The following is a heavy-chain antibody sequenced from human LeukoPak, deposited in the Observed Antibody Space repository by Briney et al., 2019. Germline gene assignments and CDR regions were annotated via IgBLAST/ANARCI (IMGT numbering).Heavy chain of an antibody. CDR3: VRDGPAFLDFDY. CDR2: IKPDGSQK. CDR1: GFSFNGDW. J-gene: IGHJ4*02. D-gene: IGHD2-2*01. V-gene: IGHV3-7*01. Sequence: PGGSLRLSCVASGFSFNGDWMNWVRQTPGKGLEWVANIKPDGSQKYYVDSVKGQFAISRDNARKSLFLQMDSLRAEDTAVYYCVRDGPAFLDFDYWGQGTLVTVSS.